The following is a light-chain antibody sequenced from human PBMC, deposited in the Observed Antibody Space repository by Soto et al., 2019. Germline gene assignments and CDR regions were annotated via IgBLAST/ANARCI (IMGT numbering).Light chain of an antibody. CDR2: EVN. CDR3: QSYDSSLSTSV. CDR1: SSDVGGFKF. V-gene: IGLV2-8*01. Sequence: QSALTQPPSASGSPGQSVTISCTGTSSDVGGFKFVSWYQHHPGKAPRLLIYEVNKRPSGVPDRFSGSKSGNTASLTVSGLQGEDEADYYCQSYDSSLSTSVFGGGTKLTVL. J-gene: IGLJ3*02.